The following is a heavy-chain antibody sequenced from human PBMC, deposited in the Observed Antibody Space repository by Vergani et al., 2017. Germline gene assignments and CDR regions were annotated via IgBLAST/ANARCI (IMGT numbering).Heavy chain of an antibody. J-gene: IGHJ3*02. CDR1: GFTFSTYA. CDR3: ARMWRQLWLGFDI. V-gene: IGHV3-23*01. D-gene: IGHD5-18*01. CDR2: ISSDGGST. Sequence: EVQLLESGGGLVQPGGSLRLSCAASGFTFSTYAMTWVRQAPGKGLEWVSTISSDGGSTYYADSVKGRFTISRDNSKNTLYLQMNSLRAEDTAVYYCARMWRQLWLGFDIWGQGTMVTVSS.